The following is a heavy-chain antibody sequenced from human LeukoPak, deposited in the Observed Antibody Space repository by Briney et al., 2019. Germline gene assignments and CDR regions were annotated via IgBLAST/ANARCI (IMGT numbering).Heavy chain of an antibody. CDR1: GYSFTSYW. CDR3: ARPSGDSSGYPTYFDY. D-gene: IGHD3-22*01. J-gene: IGHJ4*02. Sequence: GESLKISCKGSGYSFTSYWIGWVRQMPGKGLEWMGIIYPGGSDTKYSPSFQGQVTISADKSISTAYLQWSSLKASDTAMYYCARPSGDSSGYPTYFDYWGQGTLVTVSS. V-gene: IGHV5-51*01. CDR2: IYPGGSDT.